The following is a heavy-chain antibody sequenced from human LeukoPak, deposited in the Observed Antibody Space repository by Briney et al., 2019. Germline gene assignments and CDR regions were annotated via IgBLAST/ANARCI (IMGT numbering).Heavy chain of an antibody. CDR1: GGSFSGYY. Sequence: PSETLSLTCAVYGGSFSGYYWSWIRQPPGKGLEWIGEINHSGSTNYNPSLKGRATISVDTSKNQFSLKLSSVTAADTAVYYCARGGTYCSSTSCYKGRYYYYGMDVWGQGTTVTVSS. V-gene: IGHV4-34*01. D-gene: IGHD2-2*02. J-gene: IGHJ6*02. CDR2: INHSGST. CDR3: ARGGTYCSSTSCYKGRYYYYGMDV.